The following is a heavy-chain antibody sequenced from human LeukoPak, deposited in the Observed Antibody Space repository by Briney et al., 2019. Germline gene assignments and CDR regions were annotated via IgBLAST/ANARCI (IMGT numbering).Heavy chain of an antibody. CDR3: ARDDDSSGYGY. V-gene: IGHV4-59*12. CDR1: GVSISSYY. J-gene: IGHJ4*02. D-gene: IGHD3-22*01. Sequence: SETLSLTCTVSGVSISSYYWSWIRQPPGKGLEWIGYIYYSGSTNYNPSLKSRVTISVDRSKNQFSLKLSSVTAADTAVYYCARDDDSSGYGYWGQGTLVTVSS. CDR2: IYYSGST.